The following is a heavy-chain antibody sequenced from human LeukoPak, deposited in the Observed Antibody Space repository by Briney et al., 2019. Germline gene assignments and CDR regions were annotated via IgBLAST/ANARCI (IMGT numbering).Heavy chain of an antibody. Sequence: PGGSLRLSCAASGFTVSSDYMSWVRQAPGEGLEWVSVIYSGGSTYYADSVKGRFTISRDNSKNTLFLQMHSLRAEDTAVYYCAKDNVAATGRYFDYWGQGTLVTVSS. V-gene: IGHV3-53*05. CDR2: IYSGGST. D-gene: IGHD1-26*01. J-gene: IGHJ4*02. CDR3: AKDNVAATGRYFDY. CDR1: GFTVSSDY.